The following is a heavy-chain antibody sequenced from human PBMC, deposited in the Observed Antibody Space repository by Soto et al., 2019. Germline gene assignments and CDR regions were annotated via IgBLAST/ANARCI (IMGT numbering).Heavy chain of an antibody. CDR3: ARESAGLDAFDI. J-gene: IGHJ3*02. Sequence: ASVKVSWKASGYTFTSYYMHWVRQAPGQGLEWMGIINPSGGSTSYAQKFQGRVTMTRDTSTSTVYMELSSLRSEDTAVYYCARESAGLDAFDIWGQGTMVTVSS. V-gene: IGHV1-46*01. CDR1: GYTFTSYY. CDR2: INPSGGST. D-gene: IGHD6-13*01.